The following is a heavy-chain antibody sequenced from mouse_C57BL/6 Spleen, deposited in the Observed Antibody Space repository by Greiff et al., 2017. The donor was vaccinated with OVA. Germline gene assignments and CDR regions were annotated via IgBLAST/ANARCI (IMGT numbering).Heavy chain of an antibody. V-gene: IGHV1-78*01. CDR1: GYTFTDHT. CDR2: IYPRGGST. D-gene: IGHD4-1*01. J-gene: IGHJ1*03. CDR3: AREELAGTLGWYFDV. Sequence: QVQLKESDAELVKPGASVKISCKVSGYTFTDHTIHWMKQRPEQGLEWIGYIYPRGGSTKYNEKFKGKATLTADKSSSTAYMQLNSLTSEDSAVYFCAREELAGTLGWYFDVWGTGTTVTVSS.